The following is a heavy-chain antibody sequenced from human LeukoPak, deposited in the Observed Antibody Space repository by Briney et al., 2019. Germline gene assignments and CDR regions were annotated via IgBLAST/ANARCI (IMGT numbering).Heavy chain of an antibody. CDR3: ASGYSNYGGIFDY. CDR1: GVSISRYY. V-gene: IGHV4-59*01. D-gene: IGHD4-11*01. Sequence: PSETLSLICTVSGVSISRYYWSWIRQPPGKGLEWIGYIYYSGSTNYNPSLKSRVTISVDTSKNQFSLKLGSVTAADTAVYYCASGYSNYGGIFDYWGQGTLVTVSS. CDR2: IYYSGST. J-gene: IGHJ4*02.